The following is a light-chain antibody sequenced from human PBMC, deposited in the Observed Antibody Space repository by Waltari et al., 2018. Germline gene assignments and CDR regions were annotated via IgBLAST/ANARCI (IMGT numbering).Light chain of an antibody. J-gene: IGKJ1*01. Sequence: DIQVTQSPSSLSASVGERVTITCRASQSINIYLNWYQQKSGKAPKLLIYATSNLQSGVPSRFSGGTSGTDFTLTISGVQPEDFATYYCQQSYDFPRTFGQGTKVEMK. V-gene: IGKV1-39*01. CDR1: QSINIY. CDR3: QQSYDFPRT. CDR2: ATS.